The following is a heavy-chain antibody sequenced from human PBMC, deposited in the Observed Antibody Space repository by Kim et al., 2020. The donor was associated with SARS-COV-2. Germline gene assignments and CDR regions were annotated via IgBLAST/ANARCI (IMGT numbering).Heavy chain of an antibody. J-gene: IGHJ4*02. V-gene: IGHV3-23*01. Sequence: ADTAKCRLTISRDNSKTTLYLQMNSLRAEDTAVYYCAKEGIIIVGATTDYWGQGTLVTVSS. CDR3: AKEGIIIVGATTDY. D-gene: IGHD1-26*01.